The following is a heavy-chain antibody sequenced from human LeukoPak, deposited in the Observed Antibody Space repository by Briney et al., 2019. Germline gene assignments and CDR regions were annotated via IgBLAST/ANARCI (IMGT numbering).Heavy chain of an antibody. V-gene: IGHV3-7*01. D-gene: IGHD5-18*01. Sequence: GGSLRLSCAASGFTFSSYWMSWVRQAPGKGLEWVANIKQDGSEKYYVDSVKGRFTISRDNAKNSLYLQMNSLRAEDTAVYYCARDDEGTAMEPLVWFDPWGQGTLVTVSS. CDR2: IKQDGSEK. CDR1: GFTFSSYW. CDR3: ARDDEGTAMEPLVWFDP. J-gene: IGHJ5*02.